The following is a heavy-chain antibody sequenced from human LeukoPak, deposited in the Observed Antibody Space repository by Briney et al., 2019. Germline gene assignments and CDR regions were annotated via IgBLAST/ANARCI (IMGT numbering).Heavy chain of an antibody. V-gene: IGHV1-46*04. Sequence: ASVKVSCKASGYTFTSYYMHWARQAPGQGLEWMGLINPSGGSTSYAQELQGRVTMTKDTSTDTAYMELSSLRSEDTAVYYCATWYYYDSSDYYLADYWGQGTLVTVSS. J-gene: IGHJ4*02. CDR2: INPSGGST. D-gene: IGHD3-22*01. CDR3: ATWYYYDSSDYYLADY. CDR1: GYTFTSYY.